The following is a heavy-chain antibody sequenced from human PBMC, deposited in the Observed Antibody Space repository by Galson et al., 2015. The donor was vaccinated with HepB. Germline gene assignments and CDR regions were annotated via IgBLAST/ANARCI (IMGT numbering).Heavy chain of an antibody. D-gene: IGHD3-16*01. Sequence: SLRLSCAASGFTFSDDYMSWVRQAPGKGLEWISYISESGSVGSTHYADSVKGRFTISRDNSKNALYLQMNSLRADDTAVYYCVKDVWDHWGQGTPVTVSS. J-gene: IGHJ4*02. CDR2: ISESGSVGST. CDR1: GFTFSDDY. V-gene: IGHV3-11*01. CDR3: VKDVWDH.